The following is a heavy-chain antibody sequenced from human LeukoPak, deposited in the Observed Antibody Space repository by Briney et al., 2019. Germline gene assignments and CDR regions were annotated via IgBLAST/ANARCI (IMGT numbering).Heavy chain of an antibody. D-gene: IGHD3-3*01. V-gene: IGHV3-11*01. CDR1: GFTFSDYY. Sequence: GGSLRLSCAASGFTFSDYYMSWIRQAPGKGLEWASYISSSGSTIYYADSVKGRFTISRDNAKNSLYLQMNSLRAEDTAVYYCARASYDFWSGYLDYFDYWGQGTLVTVSS. CDR3: ARASYDFWSGYLDYFDY. CDR2: ISSSGSTI. J-gene: IGHJ4*02.